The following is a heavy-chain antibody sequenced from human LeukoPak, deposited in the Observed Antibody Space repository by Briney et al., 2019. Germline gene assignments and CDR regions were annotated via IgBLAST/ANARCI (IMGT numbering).Heavy chain of an antibody. V-gene: IGHV1-46*01. CDR3: ARDSQYSISSGFFDY. J-gene: IGHJ4*02. Sequence: ASLKVSCKESGYTFTNYYIHWVRQAPGQGLEWMGIVNPSGGSTGSAQKFQGRVTITRDMSTSTVYMELSSLRSEDSAVYYCARDSQYSISSGFFDYWGQGTLVTVSS. CDR1: GYTFTNYY. D-gene: IGHD6-6*01. CDR2: VNPSGGST.